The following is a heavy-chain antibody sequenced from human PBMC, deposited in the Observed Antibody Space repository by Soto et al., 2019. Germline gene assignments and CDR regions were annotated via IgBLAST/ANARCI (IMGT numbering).Heavy chain of an antibody. CDR1: GFSFSTYG. J-gene: IGHJ5*02. V-gene: IGHV3-33*01. Sequence: QVQLMESGGGVVQPGRSLKLSCAASGFSFSTYGMHWVRQAPGKGLEWVALIWYDGSDKDYTDSVKGRFTISRDDSRNTLYLQMNNLRVEDTAVYYCVRDKGCGEYMNNCFDPWGQGTLVTVSS. D-gene: IGHD3-10*01. CDR2: IWYDGSDK. CDR3: VRDKGCGEYMNNCFDP.